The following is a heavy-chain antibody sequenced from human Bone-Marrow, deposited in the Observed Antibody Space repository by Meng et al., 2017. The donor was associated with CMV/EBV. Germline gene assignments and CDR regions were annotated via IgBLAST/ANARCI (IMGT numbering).Heavy chain of an antibody. V-gene: IGHV1-8*01. CDR3: ARGTIVLMVYALDY. CDR2: MNPNSGNT. D-gene: IGHD2-8*01. Sequence: ASVKVSCKASGYTFTSYDINCVRQATGQGLEWMGWMNPNSGNTGYAQKFQGRVTMTRNTSISTAYMELSSLRSEDTAVYYCARGTIVLMVYALDYWGQGTLVTVSS. J-gene: IGHJ4*02. CDR1: GYTFTSYD.